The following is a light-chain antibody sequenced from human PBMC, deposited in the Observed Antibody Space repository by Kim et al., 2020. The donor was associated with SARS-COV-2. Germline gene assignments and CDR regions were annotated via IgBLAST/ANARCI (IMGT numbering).Light chain of an antibody. Sequence: QSALTQPASVSGPPGQSVAISCTGTSSDVGGYNYVSWYQQYPGKAPKLIIYELNKRPSGVPDRFSGSKSGNTASLTVSGLQAEDEADYYCSSYAGTNNVLFGGGTQLTVL. V-gene: IGLV2-8*01. J-gene: IGLJ2*01. CDR3: SSYAGTNNVL. CDR2: ELN. CDR1: SSDVGGYNY.